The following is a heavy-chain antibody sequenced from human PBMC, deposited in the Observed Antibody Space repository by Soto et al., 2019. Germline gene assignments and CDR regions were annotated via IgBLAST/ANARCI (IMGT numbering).Heavy chain of an antibody. CDR2: MFYSGST. CDR3: ARDNGYGHFDS. V-gene: IGHV4-31*03. J-gene: IGHJ4*02. CDR1: GASISSGRSY. D-gene: IGHD5-12*01. Sequence: QVQLQESGPGLVKPSQTLSLTCTVSGASISSGRSYWSRIRQHPGKGLEWIGYMFYSGSTYYHPSLKSRVNISADTSKNQFSLRLTSVTPADTAVYYCARDNGYGHFDSWGQGTLVTVSS.